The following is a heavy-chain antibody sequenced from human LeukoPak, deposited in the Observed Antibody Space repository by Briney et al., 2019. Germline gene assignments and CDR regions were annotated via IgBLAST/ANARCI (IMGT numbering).Heavy chain of an antibody. Sequence: PSGTLSLTCAVSGGSISSSNWWSWVRQPPGKGLEWIGEIYHSGSTNYNPSLKSRATISVDKSKNQFSLKLSSVTAADTAVYYCARALITPYDSSGYYSWGQGTLVTVSS. V-gene: IGHV4-4*02. CDR2: IYHSGST. CDR3: ARALITPYDSSGYYS. D-gene: IGHD3-22*01. CDR1: GGSISSSNW. J-gene: IGHJ4*02.